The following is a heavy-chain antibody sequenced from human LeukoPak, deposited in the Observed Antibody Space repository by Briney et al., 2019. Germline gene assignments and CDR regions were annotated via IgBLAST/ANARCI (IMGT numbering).Heavy chain of an antibody. CDR1: GYIFTDYA. J-gene: IGHJ4*02. CDR3: ARARWTSTVTTYYLDY. CDR2: INAGNGKT. Sequence: ASVKVSCKASGYIFTDYAIQWVRQAPGQGLEWMGWINAGNGKTKYSQKFQGRVTITRDTSASTAYMELSGLRSEYTAVYYCARARWTSTVTTYYLDYWGQGTLVTVSS. V-gene: IGHV1-3*01. D-gene: IGHD4-17*01.